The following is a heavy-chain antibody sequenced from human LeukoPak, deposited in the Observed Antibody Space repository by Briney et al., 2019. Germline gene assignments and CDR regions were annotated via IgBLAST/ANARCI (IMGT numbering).Heavy chain of an antibody. CDR3: ARGIEYSSSSEYYYYMDV. CDR2: INHSGST. D-gene: IGHD6-6*01. V-gene: IGHV4-34*01. J-gene: IGHJ6*03. CDR1: GGSFSGYY. Sequence: SETLSLTCAVYGGSFSGYYWSWIRQPPGKGLEWIGEINHSGSTNYNPTLKSRVTISVDTSKIQFSLKLSSVTAADTAVYYCARGIEYSSSSEYYYYMDVWGKGTTVTVSS.